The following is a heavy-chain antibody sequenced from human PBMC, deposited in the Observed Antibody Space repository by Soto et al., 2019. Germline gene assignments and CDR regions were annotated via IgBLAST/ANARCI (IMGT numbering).Heavy chain of an antibody. Sequence: QVQLVQSGAEEKKPGASVKVSCKTSGYTFTSYSLHWVRQAPGQRLEWMGWINAGKGNTKYSQKFQGRVTFTRDTSAGTVDMELSSLRLEDTAMYYWASDVGGLGDQWGQGTLVTVS. CDR3: ASDVGGLGDQ. D-gene: IGHD3-16*01. V-gene: IGHV1-3*05. CDR1: GYTFTSYS. J-gene: IGHJ4*02. CDR2: INAGKGNT.